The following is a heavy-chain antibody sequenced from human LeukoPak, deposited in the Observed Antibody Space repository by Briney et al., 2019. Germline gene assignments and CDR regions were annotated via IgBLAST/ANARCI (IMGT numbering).Heavy chain of an antibody. CDR2: IYYSGST. D-gene: IGHD2-21*02. Sequence: PSETLSLTCTVTGGPISSYYWSWIRQPPGKGLEWIGYIYYSGSTNYNPSLKSRVTIAVDTSKNQFSLKLSSVTAADTAVYYCARFVVVTAIRGYFQHWGQGTLVTVSS. V-gene: IGHV4-59*01. CDR3: ARFVVVTAIRGYFQH. CDR1: GGPISSYY. J-gene: IGHJ1*01.